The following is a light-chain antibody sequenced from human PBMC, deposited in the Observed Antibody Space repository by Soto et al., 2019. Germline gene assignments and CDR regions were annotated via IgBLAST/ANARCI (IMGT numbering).Light chain of an antibody. Sequence: IVLTQSPDTLSLSPGERATLYCRASRSVSSSYLAWYQHKAGQAPRLLISGASNRATDIPDRFSGSESWTDFTLTISRLEHEDFAVYYCQHYGSSPPYTFGQGTKLEIK. CDR1: RSVSSSY. V-gene: IGKV3-20*01. CDR2: GAS. CDR3: QHYGSSPPYT. J-gene: IGKJ2*01.